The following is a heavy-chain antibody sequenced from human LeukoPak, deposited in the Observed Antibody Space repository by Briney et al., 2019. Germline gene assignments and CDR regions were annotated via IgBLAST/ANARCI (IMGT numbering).Heavy chain of an antibody. Sequence: PVRSLRLSCAASGFTFDDYAMHWVRQAPGKGLEWVSGISWNSGSIGYADSVKGRFTISRDNAKNSLYLQMNSLRAEDMALYYCAKVGSWNWNDAYFDYWGQGTLVTVSS. CDR2: ISWNSGSI. CDR1: GFTFDDYA. J-gene: IGHJ4*02. D-gene: IGHD1-1*01. V-gene: IGHV3-9*03. CDR3: AKVGSWNWNDAYFDY.